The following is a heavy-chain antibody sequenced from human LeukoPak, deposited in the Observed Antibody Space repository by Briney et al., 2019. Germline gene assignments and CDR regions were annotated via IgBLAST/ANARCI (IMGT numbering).Heavy chain of an antibody. V-gene: IGHV3-48*03. Sequence: PGGSLRLSCAASGFTFSSYEMNWVRQAPGKGLEWVSYISSSGSTIYYADSVKGRFTISRDNAKNSLYLQMNSLRAEDTAVYYCARENGSGSYESLYHYYGMDVWGKGTTVTVSS. D-gene: IGHD3-10*01. CDR2: ISSSGSTI. CDR3: ARENGSGSYESLYHYYGMDV. CDR1: GFTFSSYE. J-gene: IGHJ6*04.